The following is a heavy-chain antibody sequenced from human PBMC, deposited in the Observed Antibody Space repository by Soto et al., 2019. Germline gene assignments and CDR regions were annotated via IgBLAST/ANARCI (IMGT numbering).Heavy chain of an antibody. D-gene: IGHD3-16*01. CDR3: ARRWGYDAFDI. CDR2: IWYDGSNK. J-gene: IGHJ3*02. CDR1: GFTFSSYG. Sequence: QVQLVESGGGVVQPGRSPRLSCAASGFTFSSYGMHWVRQAPGKGLEWVAVIWYDGSNKYYADSVKGRFTISRDNSKNTLYLQMNSLRAEDTAVYYCARRWGYDAFDIWGQGTMVTVSS. V-gene: IGHV3-33*01.